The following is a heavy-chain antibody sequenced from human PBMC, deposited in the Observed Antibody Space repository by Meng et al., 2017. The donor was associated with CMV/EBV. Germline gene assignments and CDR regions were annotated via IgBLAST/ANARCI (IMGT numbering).Heavy chain of an antibody. CDR2: MNPNSGNT. Sequence: ASVKVSCKASGYTFTSYDINWVRQATGQGLEWMGWMNPNSGNTGYAQKFQGRVTMTRNTSISTAYMELRSLRSEDTAVYYCARRSSIAAHLNRPNYYSGMDVWGQGTTVTVSS. CDR1: GYTFTSYD. D-gene: IGHD6-6*01. J-gene: IGHJ6*02. CDR3: ARRSSIAAHLNRPNYYSGMDV. V-gene: IGHV1-8*01.